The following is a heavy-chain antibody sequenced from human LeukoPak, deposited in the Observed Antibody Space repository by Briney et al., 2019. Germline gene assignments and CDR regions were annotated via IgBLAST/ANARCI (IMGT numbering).Heavy chain of an antibody. CDR2: IYYSGST. Sequence: SETLSLTCTVSGGSISSYYWSWIRQPPGKGLEWIGYIYYSGSTNYNPSLKSRVTISVDTPKNQFSLKLSSVTAADTAVYYCAREESDSSGYYYSWFDPWGQGTLVTVSS. D-gene: IGHD3-22*01. V-gene: IGHV4-59*01. CDR1: GGSISSYY. J-gene: IGHJ5*02. CDR3: AREESDSSGYYYSWFDP.